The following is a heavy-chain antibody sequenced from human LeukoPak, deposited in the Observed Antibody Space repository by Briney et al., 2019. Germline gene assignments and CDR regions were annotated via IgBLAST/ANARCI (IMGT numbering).Heavy chain of an antibody. V-gene: IGHV4-4*02. Sequence: SETLSLTCAVSGGSISSSNWWSWVRQPPGKGLEWIGEIYHSGSTNYNPSLKSRVTISVDKSKNQFSLKLSSVTAADTAVYYCARGRLPTYSSGWFYFDYWGQGTLVTVSS. J-gene: IGHJ4*02. CDR3: ARGRLPTYSSGWFYFDY. CDR1: GGSISSSNW. D-gene: IGHD6-19*01. CDR2: IYHSGST.